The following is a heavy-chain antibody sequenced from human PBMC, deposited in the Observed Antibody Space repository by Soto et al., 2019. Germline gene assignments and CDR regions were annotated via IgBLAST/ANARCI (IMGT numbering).Heavy chain of an antibody. CDR1: GGSISSYY. CDR2: IYYSGST. Sequence: SETLSLTCTVSGGSISSYYWSWIRQPPGKGLEWIGYIYYSGSTNYNPSLKSRVTISVDTSKNQFSLKLSSVTAADTAVYYCASYWNYGEASEYFQHWGQGTLVTVSS. J-gene: IGHJ1*01. D-gene: IGHD1-7*01. V-gene: IGHV4-59*08. CDR3: ASYWNYGEASEYFQH.